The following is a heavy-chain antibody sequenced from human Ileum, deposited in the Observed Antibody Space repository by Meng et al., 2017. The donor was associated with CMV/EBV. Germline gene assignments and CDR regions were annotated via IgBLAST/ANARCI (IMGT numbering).Heavy chain of an antibody. CDR1: GDSVSTNNVA. CDR2: TAYRSKWDY. CDR3: ARESELLRFDH. D-gene: IGHD6-6*01. Sequence: QAAGPGLVNPSHTLSLTCDSSGDSVSTNNVAWNWISQSSQRGLEWLGRTAYRSKWDYEYSVSVESRITISPDTSKNQFSLHLRSVTPEDTAIYYCARESELLRFDHWGQGTLVTVSS. V-gene: IGHV6-1*01. J-gene: IGHJ4*02.